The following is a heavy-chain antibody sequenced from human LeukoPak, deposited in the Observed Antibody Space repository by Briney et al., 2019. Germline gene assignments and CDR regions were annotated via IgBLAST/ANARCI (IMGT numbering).Heavy chain of an antibody. V-gene: IGHV4-4*07. Sequence: SQTLSLTCTVSGGSISRYYWSGIRQPAGKGLEWIGRIYTSGSTNYNPSLKSRVTRSVDTSKNQFSLKLSSVTAADTAVYYCARDVRWLQFDYWGQGTLVTVSS. CDR3: ARDVRWLQFDY. CDR1: GGSISRYY. CDR2: IYTSGST. D-gene: IGHD5-24*01. J-gene: IGHJ4*02.